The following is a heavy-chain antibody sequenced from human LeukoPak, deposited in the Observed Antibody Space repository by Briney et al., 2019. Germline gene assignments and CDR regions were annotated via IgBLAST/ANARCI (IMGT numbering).Heavy chain of an antibody. V-gene: IGHV1-2*02. D-gene: IGHD4-17*01. J-gene: IGHJ4*02. Sequence: GASVKVSCKASGYTFTGYYMHWVRQAPGQGLEWMGWINPNSGGTNYAQKFQGRVTMTRDTSISTAYMELSRLRSDDTAVYYCARGRYGTVTTYYFAYWAREPWSPSPQ. CDR3: ARGRYGTVTTYYFAY. CDR1: GYTFTGYY. CDR2: INPNSGGT.